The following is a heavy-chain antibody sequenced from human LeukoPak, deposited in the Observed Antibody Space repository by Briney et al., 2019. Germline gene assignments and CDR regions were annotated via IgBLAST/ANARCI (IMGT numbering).Heavy chain of an antibody. CDR1: GLTFSRSW. D-gene: IGHD3-10*01. J-gene: IGHJ4*02. V-gene: IGHV3-74*01. Sequence: GGSLRLSCAASGLTFSRSWMHWVRQAPGKGLVWVSRINSDGSSTSYADSVKGRFTISRDNAKNTLYLQMNSLRAEDTAVYYCARAEIYYYGSGSPDYWGQGTLVTVSS. CDR2: INSDGSST. CDR3: ARAEIYYYGSGSPDY.